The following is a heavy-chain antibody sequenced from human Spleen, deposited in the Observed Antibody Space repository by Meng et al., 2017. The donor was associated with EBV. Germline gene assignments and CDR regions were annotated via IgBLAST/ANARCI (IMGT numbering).Heavy chain of an antibody. Sequence: QVHLLKAGTEVKKPGASVKVSCKASAYTFSDYDIIWVRQAPGRGLEWMGWSSPYNGNTKYAQKLQDRVTMTTDTSTSTAYMELRSLRSDDTAIYYCARRRLNDSSGYYVDYWGQGTLVTVSS. CDR3: ARRRLNDSSGYYVDY. V-gene: IGHV1-18*01. CDR2: SSPYNGNT. J-gene: IGHJ4*02. D-gene: IGHD3-22*01. CDR1: AYTFSDYD.